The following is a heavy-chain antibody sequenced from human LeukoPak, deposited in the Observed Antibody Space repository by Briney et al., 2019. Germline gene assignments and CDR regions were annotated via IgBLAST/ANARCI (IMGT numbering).Heavy chain of an antibody. Sequence: PSETLSLTCTVSGCSISSYSWSWIRQPPGKGLEWIRYIYYTESSNYDPSLKSRVSISLDTSRNHFSLRLSSVTAADTAVYYCARRAYSYGHYYYFDFWGQGTLVTVSS. CDR3: ARRAYSYGHYYYFDF. D-gene: IGHD5-18*01. V-gene: IGHV4-59*01. CDR2: IYYTESS. CDR1: GCSISSYS. J-gene: IGHJ4*02.